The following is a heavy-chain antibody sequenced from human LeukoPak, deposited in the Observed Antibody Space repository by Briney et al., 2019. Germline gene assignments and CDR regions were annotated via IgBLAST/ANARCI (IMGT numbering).Heavy chain of an antibody. CDR3: ANGIPYYGSGFPFDY. V-gene: IGHV3-23*01. CDR2: ISGSGGST. Sequence: GGSLRLSCAASGFTFSSYAMSGVRQAPGKGLEWVSAISGSGGSTYYADSVKGRFTISRDNSKNTLYLQMNSLRAEDTAVYYCANGIPYYGSGFPFDYWGQGTLVTASS. J-gene: IGHJ4*02. D-gene: IGHD3-10*01. CDR1: GFTFSSYA.